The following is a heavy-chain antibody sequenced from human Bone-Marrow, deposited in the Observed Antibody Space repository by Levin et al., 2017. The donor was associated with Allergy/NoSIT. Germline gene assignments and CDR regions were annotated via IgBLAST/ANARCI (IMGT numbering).Heavy chain of an antibody. Sequence: SLKISCRASGFLFDDYGMYWVRQAPGKGLEWVSGISWNSGKTHYADSVKGRFIISRDNAKNSLYLQMNSLRTEDTALYYCVKSLNTMTIHDGFDFWGQGTMVTVSA. D-gene: IGHD1/OR15-1a*01. CDR2: ISWNSGKT. CDR1: GFLFDDYG. J-gene: IGHJ3*01. V-gene: IGHV3-9*01. CDR3: VKSLNTMTIHDGFDF.